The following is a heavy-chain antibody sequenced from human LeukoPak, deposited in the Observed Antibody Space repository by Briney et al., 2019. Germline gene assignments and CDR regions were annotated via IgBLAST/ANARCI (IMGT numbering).Heavy chain of an antibody. CDR1: GGTFSSYA. CDR3: ARTWIQLWPGTADY. J-gene: IGHJ4*02. V-gene: IGHV1-18*01. Sequence: GASVKVSCKASGGTFSSYAISGVRQAPGQGLEWMGWISAYNGNTNYAQKLQGRVTMTTDTSTSTAYMELRSLRSDDTAVYYCARTWIQLWPGTADYWGQGTLVTVSS. D-gene: IGHD5-18*01. CDR2: ISAYNGNT.